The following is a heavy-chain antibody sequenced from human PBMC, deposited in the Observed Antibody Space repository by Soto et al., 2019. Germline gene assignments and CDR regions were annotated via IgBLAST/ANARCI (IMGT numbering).Heavy chain of an antibody. CDR2: ISGSGGST. D-gene: IGHD3-3*01. Sequence: GAQGVPCTPSASTFSSYAMSWIRQAPGKGLEWVSAISGSGGSTYYADAVKGRFTISRDNSKNTLYLQMNSLRAEDKAVYYCAKDSTYDFWSGYYGYGGQANLVNVSS. CDR3: AKDSTYDFWSGYYGY. CDR1: ASTFSSYA. J-gene: IGHJ4*01. V-gene: IGHV3-23*01.